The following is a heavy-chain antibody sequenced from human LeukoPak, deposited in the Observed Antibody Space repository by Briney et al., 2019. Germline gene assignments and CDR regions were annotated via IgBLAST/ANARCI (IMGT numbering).Heavy chain of an antibody. CDR1: GGSFSGYY. Sequence: PSETLSLTCAVYGGSFSGYYWSWIRQPPGKGLEWIGEINHSGSTNYNPSLKSRVTISVDTSKNQFSLKLSSVTAADTAVYYCARSLVLTIFGVEANPYYYYGMDVWGQGTTVTVSS. CDR2: INHSGST. J-gene: IGHJ6*02. CDR3: ARSLVLTIFGVEANPYYYYGMDV. V-gene: IGHV4-34*01. D-gene: IGHD3-3*01.